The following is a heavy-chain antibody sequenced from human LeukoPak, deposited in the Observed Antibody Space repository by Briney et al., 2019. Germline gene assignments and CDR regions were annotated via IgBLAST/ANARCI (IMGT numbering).Heavy chain of an antibody. CDR2: LSHAGTN. V-gene: IGHV4-39*01. CDR3: ARHVAFRQWLVGEVNYYYYMDV. D-gene: IGHD6-19*01. Sequence: KPSETLSLTCTVSGVSITSNSYSWGWIRQPPGQGLQWIVTLSHAGTNYYNPSLKSRVTMPVDTSKNQFSLKLSSVTAADTAVYYCARHVAFRQWLVGEVNYYYYMDVWGKGTTVTVSS. CDR1: GVSITSNSYS. J-gene: IGHJ6*03.